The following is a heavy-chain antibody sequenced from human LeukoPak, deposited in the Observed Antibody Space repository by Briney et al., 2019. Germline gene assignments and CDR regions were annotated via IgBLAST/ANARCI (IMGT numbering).Heavy chain of an antibody. Sequence: GGSLRLSCAASGFTFRSYGMHWVRQAPGRGLEWVATLSGSGAGTYYSDSVQGRFTISRDNSKRTLFLQMNSLRAEDTAFYYCAKAELGVDTFFDYWGQGTLVTVSS. CDR3: AKAELGVDTFFDY. J-gene: IGHJ4*02. V-gene: IGHV3-23*01. CDR1: GFTFRSYG. D-gene: IGHD3-3*01. CDR2: LSGSGAGT.